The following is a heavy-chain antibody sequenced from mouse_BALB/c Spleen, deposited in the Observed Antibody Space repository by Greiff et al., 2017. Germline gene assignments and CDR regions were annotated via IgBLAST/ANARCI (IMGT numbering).Heavy chain of an antibody. CDR2: ISSGSSTI. J-gene: IGHJ4*01. V-gene: IGHV5-17*02. CDR3: ARRRDYAMDY. Sequence: EVQRVESGGGLVQPGGSRKLSCAASGFTFSSFGMHWVRQAPEKGLEWVAYISSGSSTIYYEDTVKGRFTISRDNPKNTLFLQMTSLRSEDTAMYYCARRRDYAMDYWGQGTSVTVSS. CDR1: GFTFSSFG.